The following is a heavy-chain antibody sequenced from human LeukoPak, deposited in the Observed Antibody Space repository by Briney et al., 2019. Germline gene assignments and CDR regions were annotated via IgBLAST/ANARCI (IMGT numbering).Heavy chain of an antibody. CDR3: ARTGTAMVSFDY. Sequence: PGGSLRLSCAASGFTFSSYAMNWARQAPGKGLEWVSYISSGGNTIYYADSVKGRFTISRDNAKNSLYLQMNSLRAEDTAVYYCARTGTAMVSFDYWGQGTLVTVSS. V-gene: IGHV3-48*03. D-gene: IGHD5-18*01. CDR2: ISSGGNTI. J-gene: IGHJ4*02. CDR1: GFTFSSYA.